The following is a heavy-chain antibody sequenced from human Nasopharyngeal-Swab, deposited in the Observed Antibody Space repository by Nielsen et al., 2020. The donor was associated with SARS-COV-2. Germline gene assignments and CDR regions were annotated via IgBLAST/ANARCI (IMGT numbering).Heavy chain of an antibody. V-gene: IGHV4-34*01. CDR2: INHSGST. J-gene: IGHJ4*02. CDR3: ARGRYDSSCYLSHFDY. Sequence: WIRQPPGKGLEWIGEINHSGSTNYNPSLKSRVTISVDTSKNQFSLKMSSVTAADTAVYYCARGRYDSSCYLSHFDYWGQGTLVTVSS. D-gene: IGHD3-22*01.